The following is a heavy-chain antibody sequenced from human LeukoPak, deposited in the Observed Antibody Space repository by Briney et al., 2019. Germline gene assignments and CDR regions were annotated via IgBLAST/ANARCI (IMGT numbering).Heavy chain of an antibody. J-gene: IGHJ4*02. V-gene: IGHV3-48*03. CDR3: ARDSLHNYGGTGYGYYFDY. CDR2: ISSSGSLV. CDR1: GFDFNIYE. D-gene: IGHD4/OR15-4a*01. Sequence: QAGGSLRLSCAASGFDFNIYEMIWVRQAPGKEPEWISYISSSGSLVYYADSVKGRFTVSRDNAQKSLFLQMNGLRVEDTAMYYCARDSLHNYGGTGYGYYFDYWGQGTPVTVSS.